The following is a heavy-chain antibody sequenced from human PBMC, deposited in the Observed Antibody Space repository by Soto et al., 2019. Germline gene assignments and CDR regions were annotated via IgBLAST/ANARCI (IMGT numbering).Heavy chain of an antibody. CDR1: GGSISSGGYY. Sequence: SETLSLTCTVSGGSISSGGYYWSWIRQHPGKGLEWIGYIYYSGSTYYNPSLKSRVTISVDTSKNQFSLKLSSVTAADTAVYYCARGTQNIAAAGHSFDYWGQGTMVTVSS. D-gene: IGHD6-13*01. V-gene: IGHV4-31*03. CDR3: ARGTQNIAAAGHSFDY. CDR2: IYYSGST. J-gene: IGHJ4*02.